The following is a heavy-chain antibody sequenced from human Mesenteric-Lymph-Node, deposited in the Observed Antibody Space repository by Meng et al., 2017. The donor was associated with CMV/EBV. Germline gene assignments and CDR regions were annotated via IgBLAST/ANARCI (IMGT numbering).Heavy chain of an antibody. CDR2: TKPDGSQK. CDR1: GFTFSSHW. J-gene: IGHJ3*02. CDR3: ARRTTAGRAFDI. D-gene: IGHD6-6*01. V-gene: IGHV3-7*01. Sequence: GESLKISCAASGFTFSSHWMNWVRQAPGKGLEWVANTKPDGSQKYYVDSVKGRFTMSRENAKNSLFLQMNSLRAEDTAVYYCARRTTAGRAFDIWGQGTMVTVSS.